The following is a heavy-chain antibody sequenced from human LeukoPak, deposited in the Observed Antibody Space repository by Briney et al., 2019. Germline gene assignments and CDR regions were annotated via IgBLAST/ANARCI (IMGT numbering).Heavy chain of an antibody. D-gene: IGHD3-9*01. CDR1: GDSVSSNSAA. V-gene: IGHV6-1*01. CDR2: TYYRSKWYN. Sequence: SQTLSLTCAISGDSVSSNSAAWNWIRQSPSRGLEWLGRTYYRSKWYNDYAVSVKSRITINLDTSKNQFSLQLNSVTPEDTAVYYCARGYDILTGDRYYFDYWGQGTLVTVSS. J-gene: IGHJ4*02. CDR3: ARGYDILTGDRYYFDY.